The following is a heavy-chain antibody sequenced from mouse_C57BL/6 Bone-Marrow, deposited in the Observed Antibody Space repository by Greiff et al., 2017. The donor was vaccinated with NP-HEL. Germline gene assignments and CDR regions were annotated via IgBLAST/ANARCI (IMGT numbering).Heavy chain of an antibody. V-gene: IGHV1-75*01. CDR2: IFPGSGST. CDR1: GYTFTDYY. J-gene: IGHJ3*01. CDR3: ARWWGPAWFAY. D-gene: IGHD1-1*02. Sequence: QVQLQQSGPELVKPGASVKISCKASGYTFTDYYINWVKQRPGQGLEWMGWIFPGSGSTYYNEKFKGKATLTVDKSSSTAYMSLSSLTSEDSAVYFCARWWGPAWFAYWGQGTLVTVSA.